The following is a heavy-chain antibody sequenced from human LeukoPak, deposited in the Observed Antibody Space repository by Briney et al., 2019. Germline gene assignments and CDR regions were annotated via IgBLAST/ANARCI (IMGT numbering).Heavy chain of an antibody. V-gene: IGHV3-23*01. CDR2: INNSGGST. J-gene: IGHJ5*02. D-gene: IGHD5-12*01. CDR3: AKPPGLRRLDP. CDR1: GFTFSSYA. Sequence: PGGSVRLSCAAYGFTFSSYAMNWVPQAPGKGLAWVSGINNSGGSTYYADSVKGRFTISRDNSKNTLYLQMNSLRAEDTAVYYCAKPPGLRRLDPWGQGTLVTVSS.